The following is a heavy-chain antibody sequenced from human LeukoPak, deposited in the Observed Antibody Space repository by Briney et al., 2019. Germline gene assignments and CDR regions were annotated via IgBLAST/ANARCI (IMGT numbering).Heavy chain of an antibody. V-gene: IGHV3-48*01. CDR2: ISSSSTTI. CDR1: GFTFSSYS. CDR3: AKDGGSWFGELFKRPGYFDL. J-gene: IGHJ2*01. D-gene: IGHD3-10*01. Sequence: GGSLRLSCAASGFTFSSYSMNWVRQAPGKGLEWVSYISSSSTTIYYADSVKGRFTISRDNSKNTLYLQMNSLRAEDTAVYYCAKDGGSWFGELFKRPGYFDLWGRGTLVTVSS.